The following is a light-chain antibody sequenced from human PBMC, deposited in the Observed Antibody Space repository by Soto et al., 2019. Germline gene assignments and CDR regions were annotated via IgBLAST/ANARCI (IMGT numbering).Light chain of an antibody. J-gene: IGKJ2*01. Sequence: DIQMTQSPSTLSASVGDRVTITCRASQSISSWLAWYQQKPGTAPKLLIYAASTLESGVQSRFSGSRSGTEFTLTVSSLQPADFATYYCQQYNDSFPYTFGQGTKLEIK. CDR1: QSISSW. CDR2: AAS. V-gene: IGKV1-5*03. CDR3: QQYNDSFPYT.